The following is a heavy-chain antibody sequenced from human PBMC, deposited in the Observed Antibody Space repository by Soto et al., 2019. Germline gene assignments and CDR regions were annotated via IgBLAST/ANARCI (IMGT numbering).Heavy chain of an antibody. J-gene: IGHJ6*02. Sequence: HPGGSLRLSCAASGFTFSSYAMSWVRQAPGKGLEWVSAISGSGGSTYYADSVKGRFTISRDNSKNTLYLQMNSLRAEDTAVYYCAKALLPHFWSGYYPSYYYGMDVWGQGTTVTVSS. CDR1: GFTFSSYA. D-gene: IGHD3-3*02. CDR3: AKALLPHFWSGYYPSYYYGMDV. V-gene: IGHV3-23*01. CDR2: ISGSGGST.